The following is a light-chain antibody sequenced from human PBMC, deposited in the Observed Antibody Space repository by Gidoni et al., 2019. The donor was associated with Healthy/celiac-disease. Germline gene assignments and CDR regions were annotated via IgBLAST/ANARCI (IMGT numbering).Light chain of an antibody. V-gene: IGKV3-11*01. CDR1: QSVSSY. CDR2: DAS. CDR3: QQRSNWPLYT. Sequence: DIVLTQSPATLSLSPGERATLSCRASQSVSSYLAWYQQKPGQAPRLLIYDASNRATGIPARFSGSGSGTDFTRTISSLEPEDFAVYYCQQRSNWPLYTFGQGTKLEIK. J-gene: IGKJ2*01.